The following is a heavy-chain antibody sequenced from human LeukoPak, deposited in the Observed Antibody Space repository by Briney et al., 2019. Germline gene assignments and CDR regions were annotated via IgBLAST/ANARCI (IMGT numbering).Heavy chain of an antibody. CDR2: INHSGST. J-gene: IGHJ6*03. CDR1: GGSFSGYY. D-gene: IGHD6-6*01. CDR3: ARGQLVRTYYYYYYMDV. V-gene: IGHV4-34*01. Sequence: SETLSLTCAVYGGSFSGYYWSWLRQPPGKGVEWLGEINHSGSTKYNPSLNSRVTISVDTSKNQFSLKLSSVIAADTAVYYCARGQLVRTYYYYYYMDVWGKGTTVTVSS.